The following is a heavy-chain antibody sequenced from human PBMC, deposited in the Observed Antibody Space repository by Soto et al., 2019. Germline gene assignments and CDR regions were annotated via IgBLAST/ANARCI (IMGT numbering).Heavy chain of an antibody. D-gene: IGHD3-3*01. CDR3: ARGLTYYDSWSGYTRPYYYGMDV. V-gene: IGHV1-8*01. CDR2: MNPNSGNT. Sequence: ASVKVSCKASGYTFTSYDINWVRQATGQGLEWMGWMNPNSGNTGYAQKFQGRVTMTRNTSISTAYMELSSLRSEDTAVYYCARGLTYYDSWSGYTRPYYYGMDVWGQGTTVTVYS. CDR1: GYTFTSYD. J-gene: IGHJ6*02.